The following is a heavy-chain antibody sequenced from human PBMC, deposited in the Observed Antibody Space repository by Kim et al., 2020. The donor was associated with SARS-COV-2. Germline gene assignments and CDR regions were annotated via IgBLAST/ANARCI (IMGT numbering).Heavy chain of an antibody. Sequence: SETLSLTCAVSGGSISSSNWWSWVRQPPGKGLEWIGEIYHSGSTNYNPSLKSRVTISVDKSKNQFSLKLSSVTAADTAVYYCARDLPPQTYYYGSEDAFDIWGQGTMVTVSS. V-gene: IGHV4-4*02. CDR2: IYHSGST. D-gene: IGHD3-10*01. CDR3: ARDLPPQTYYYGSEDAFDI. CDR1: GGSISSSNW. J-gene: IGHJ3*02.